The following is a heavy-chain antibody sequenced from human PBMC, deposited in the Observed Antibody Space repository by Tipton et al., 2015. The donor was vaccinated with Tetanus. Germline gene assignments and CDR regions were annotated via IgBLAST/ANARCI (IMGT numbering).Heavy chain of an antibody. CDR3: VSGSSLDY. V-gene: IGHV3-7*01. CDR1: GFTFNSDW. CDR2: IRQDGSEK. J-gene: IGHJ4*02. Sequence: SLRLSCAASGFTFNSDWMTWVRQAPGKGLEWVANIRQDGSEKYYVASVKGRCTISRDNAKNSLYLQMNSLRAEDTAVYYCVSGSSLDYWGQGTLGTFSS. D-gene: IGHD6-6*01.